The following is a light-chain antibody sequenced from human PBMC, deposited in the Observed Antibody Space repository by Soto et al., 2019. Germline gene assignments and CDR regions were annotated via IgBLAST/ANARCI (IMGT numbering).Light chain of an antibody. J-gene: IGLJ2*01. V-gene: IGLV4-69*01. Sequence: QLVLTQSPSASASLGASVNLTCTLDSGHRIYAIAWHRLQPQKGPQYLMIVKNDGSHIKGDGIPDRFSGSSSGADRYLTISSLQSEDEADYYCQTWGTTVRVFGGGTKLTVL. CDR1: SGHRIYA. CDR2: VKNDGSH. CDR3: QTWGTTVRV.